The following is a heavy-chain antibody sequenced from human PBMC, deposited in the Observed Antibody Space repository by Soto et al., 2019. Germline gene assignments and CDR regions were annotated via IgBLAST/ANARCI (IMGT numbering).Heavy chain of an antibody. CDR2: ISGSGDIT. CDR1: GFTFSTSS. CDR3: AKGCDTSISDAFDI. V-gene: IGHV3-23*01. D-gene: IGHD2-21*01. Sequence: EVQVLESGGDLVQPGGSLRLTCSVSGFTFSTSSMNWVRQAPGKALEWVSSISGSGDITYYADSVKGRFTTSRDNSKSTVYLQMNSLRVEDTAVYHCAKGCDTSISDAFDIWGQGTMVTVSS. J-gene: IGHJ3*02.